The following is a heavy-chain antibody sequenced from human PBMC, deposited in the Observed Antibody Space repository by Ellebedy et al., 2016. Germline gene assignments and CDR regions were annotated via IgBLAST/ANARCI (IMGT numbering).Heavy chain of an antibody. CDR2: IKKDGSEK. V-gene: IGHV3-7*04. J-gene: IGHJ3*02. D-gene: IGHD6-13*01. Sequence: GESLKISCEASGFTFSNSWMGWVRQAPGKGLEWVANIKKDGSEKYYVDSVKGRFTISRDNAKNSLYLQMNSLRVEDTAVYYCVKVGSGWSLDIWGQGTTVTVSS. CDR1: GFTFSNSW. CDR3: VKVGSGWSLDI.